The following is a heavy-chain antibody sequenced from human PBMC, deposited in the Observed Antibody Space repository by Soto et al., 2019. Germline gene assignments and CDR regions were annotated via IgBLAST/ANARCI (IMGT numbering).Heavy chain of an antibody. V-gene: IGHV1-2*04. J-gene: IGHJ4*02. D-gene: IGHD3-16*01. CDR1: GYTFTGYY. CDR2: INPNSGGT. Sequence: GASVKVSCKASGYTFTGYYMHWVRQAPGQGLEWMGWINPNSGGTNYAQKFQGWVTMTRDTSISTAYMELSRLRSDDTAVYYCARGGTRQIGGAVDYWGQGTLVTVSS. CDR3: ARGGTRQIGGAVDY.